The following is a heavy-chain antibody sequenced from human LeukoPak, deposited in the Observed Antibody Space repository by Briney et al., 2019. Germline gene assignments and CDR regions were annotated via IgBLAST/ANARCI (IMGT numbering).Heavy chain of an antibody. V-gene: IGHV4-39*01. CDR2: IYYSGST. D-gene: IGHD2-15*01. Sequence: SETLSLTCTVSGGSISGSSYYWGWIRQPPGKGLEWIGSIYYSGSTYYNPSLKSRVTISVDTSRNQFSLKLSSVTAADTAVYYCARTRGGRDAFDIWGQGTMVSVSS. CDR1: GGSISGSSYY. CDR3: ARTRGGRDAFDI. J-gene: IGHJ3*02.